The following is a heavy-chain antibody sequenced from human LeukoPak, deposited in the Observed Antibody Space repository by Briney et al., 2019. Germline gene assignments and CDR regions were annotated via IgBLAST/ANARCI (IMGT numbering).Heavy chain of an antibody. D-gene: IGHD4-11*01. CDR1: GFTFSSYW. J-gene: IGHJ4*02. Sequence: GGSLRLSCAASGFTFSSYWMSWVRQAPGKGLEWVANIKQDGSEKYYVDSVKGRFIISRDNAKNSPYLQMNSLRAEDTAVYYCASDYSMNAYYFDYWGQGTLVTVSS. CDR2: IKQDGSEK. V-gene: IGHV3-7*01. CDR3: ASDYSMNAYYFDY.